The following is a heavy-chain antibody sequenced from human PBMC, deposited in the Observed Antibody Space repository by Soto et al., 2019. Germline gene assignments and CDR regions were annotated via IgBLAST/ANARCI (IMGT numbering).Heavy chain of an antibody. CDR3: ARRGVPVAATRTSYYYYGMDV. CDR1: GFTFSSYG. J-gene: IGHJ6*02. CDR2: IWYDGSNK. Sequence: QVQLVESGGGVVQPGRSLRLSCAASGFTFSSYGMHWVRQAPGKGLEWVAVIWYDGSNKYYADSVKGRFTISRDNSKNTLYLQMNSLRAEDTAVYYCARRGVPVAATRTSYYYYGMDVWGQGTTVTVSS. D-gene: IGHD2-15*01. V-gene: IGHV3-33*01.